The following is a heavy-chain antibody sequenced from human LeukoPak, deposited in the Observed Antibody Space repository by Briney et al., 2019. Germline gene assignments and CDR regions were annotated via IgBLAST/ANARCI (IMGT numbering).Heavy chain of an antibody. CDR3: ARDRKYYDLGWDDAFDI. CDR1: GFTFSSYE. Sequence: GGSLRLSCAASGFTFSSYEMNWVRQAPGKGLEWVSYISSSSSTIYYADSVKGRFTISRDNAKNSLYLQMNSLRAEDTAVYYCARDRKYYDLGWDDAFDIWGQGTMVTVSS. CDR2: ISSSSSTI. D-gene: IGHD3-22*01. V-gene: IGHV3-48*01. J-gene: IGHJ3*02.